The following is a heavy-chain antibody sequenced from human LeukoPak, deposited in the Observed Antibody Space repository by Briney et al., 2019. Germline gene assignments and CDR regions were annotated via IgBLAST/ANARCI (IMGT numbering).Heavy chain of an antibody. J-gene: IGHJ5*02. CDR1: GGSISSYY. CDR2: IYTSGSP. D-gene: IGHD4-17*01. CDR3: PNDNDYGDYSWFDP. V-gene: IGHV4-4*07. Sequence: SETLSLTCTVSGGSISSYYWSWIRQPAGKGLDWIGRIYTSGSPNYNPSLKRRVTMSVATSKNQFSLKLSSVTAADTAVYYCPNDNDYGDYSWFDPWGQGTLVTVYS.